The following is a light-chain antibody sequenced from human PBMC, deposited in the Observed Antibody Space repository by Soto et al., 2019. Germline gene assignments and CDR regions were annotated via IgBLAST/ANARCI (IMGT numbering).Light chain of an antibody. J-gene: IGKJ4*01. V-gene: IGKV3-11*01. CDR2: DAS. Sequence: EIVLTQSPATLSLSPGERATLSCRASQSVSSYLAWYQQKPGQAPRLLIYDASNRAPGIPARFSGSGSGTDFTLTISSLEPEDIAVYYCQQRRNWPRGGTFGGGTKVEIK. CDR3: QQRRNWPRGGT. CDR1: QSVSSY.